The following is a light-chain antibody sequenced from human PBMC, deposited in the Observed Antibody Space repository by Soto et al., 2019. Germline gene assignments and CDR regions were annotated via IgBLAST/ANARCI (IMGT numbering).Light chain of an antibody. CDR2: LGS. CDR1: QSLLYSNGYNY. Sequence: DIVMTQSPLSLPVTPGEPASISCRSSQSLLYSNGYNYLDWYLQKPGQSPQLLIYLGSNRASGVXVXXSCSGSDTDFTLTISRVEAEYVGVYYCMQALQTPLTFGGGTKVEIK. J-gene: IGKJ4*01. V-gene: IGKV2-28*01. CDR3: MQALQTPLT.